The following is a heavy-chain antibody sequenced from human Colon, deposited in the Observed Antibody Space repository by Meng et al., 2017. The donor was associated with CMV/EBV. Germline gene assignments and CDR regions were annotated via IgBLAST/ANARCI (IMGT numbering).Heavy chain of an antibody. V-gene: IGHV1-69*05. J-gene: IGHJ6*02. D-gene: IGHD3-10*01. CDR1: GGTFSRYT. CDR2: IIPIFGTA. Sequence: SVKVSCKASGGTFSRYTFNWVRQAPGQGLEWMGGIIPIFGTANYAQKFQGRVTITTDESTSTAYMELSSLRSEDTAVYYCVRMFYFGSGSSWGMDVWGQGTTVTVSS. CDR3: VRMFYFGSGSSWGMDV.